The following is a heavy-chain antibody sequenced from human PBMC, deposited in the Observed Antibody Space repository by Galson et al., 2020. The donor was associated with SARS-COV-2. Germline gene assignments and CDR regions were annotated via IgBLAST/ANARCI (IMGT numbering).Heavy chain of an antibody. CDR1: GTSISSGSYS. CDR2: IPHSGGT. Sequence: SETLSLTCAVSGTSISSGSYSWNWIRQPPRKGLEWIGYIPHSGGTYYNPSLKSRVTISGDRSKNQFSLRLSSVTAADTAVYYCARLHYGEYAPEAFDIWGPGTRVTVAS. D-gene: IGHD4-17*01. CDR3: ARLHYGEYAPEAFDI. V-gene: IGHV4-30-2*01. J-gene: IGHJ3*02.